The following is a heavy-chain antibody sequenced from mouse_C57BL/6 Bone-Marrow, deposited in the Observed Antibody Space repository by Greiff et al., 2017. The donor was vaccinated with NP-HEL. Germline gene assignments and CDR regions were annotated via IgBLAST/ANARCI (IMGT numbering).Heavy chain of an antibody. CDR2: SRNKANDYTT. V-gene: IGHV7-1*01. CDR3: ARGALDWYFDV. CDR1: GFTFSDFY. J-gene: IGHJ1*03. Sequence: EVKLVESGGGLVQSGRSLRLSCATSGFTFSDFYMAWVRQAPGKGLEWIAASRNKANDYTTEYSASVKGRFIVSRDTSQSIIYLQMNGLRAEDTATNYCARGALDWYFDVWGTGTTVTVSS.